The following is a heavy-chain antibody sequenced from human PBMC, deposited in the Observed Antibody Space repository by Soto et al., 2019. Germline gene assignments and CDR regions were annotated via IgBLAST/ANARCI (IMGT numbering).Heavy chain of an antibody. CDR2: VSATSALA. D-gene: IGHD1-26*01. V-gene: IGHV3-23*01. Sequence: EVRVLESGGGLVQPGGSLRLSCAASGFPLSTSAMNWVRQSPGKGPEWVSVVSATSALAYYAEAVKGRFTSSRDNTNKVLYLEMKRLGVEDTAVYYCAKYSGSFPVCNGLGVWGQGTTVIVSS. CDR1: GFPLSTSA. J-gene: IGHJ6*01. CDR3: AKYSGSFPVCNGLGV.